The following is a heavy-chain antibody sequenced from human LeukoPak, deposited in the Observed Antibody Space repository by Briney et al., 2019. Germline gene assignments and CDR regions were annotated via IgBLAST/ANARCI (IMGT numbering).Heavy chain of an antibody. Sequence: ETLSLTCTVSGGSISSGGYYWSWVRQAPGKGLEWVANIKQDGSEKYYVDSVKGRFTISRDNAKNSLYLQMNSLRAEDTAVYYCARGYFDWLLSSNPLDYWGQGTLVTVSS. V-gene: IGHV3-7*04. D-gene: IGHD3-9*01. CDR3: ARGYFDWLLSSNPLDY. CDR1: GGSISSGGYY. CDR2: IKQDGSEK. J-gene: IGHJ4*02.